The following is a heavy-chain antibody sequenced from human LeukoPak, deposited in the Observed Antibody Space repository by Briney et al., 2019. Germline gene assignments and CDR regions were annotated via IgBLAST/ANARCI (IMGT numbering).Heavy chain of an antibody. Sequence: GASVKVSCKASGYTFTSYDINWVRQATGQGLEWMGWMNPNSGNTGYAQKFQGRVTMTRNTSISTAYMELSSLRSEDTAVYYCAREVATDYYYYYGMDVWGQGTTVTVSS. CDR2: MNPNSGNT. CDR3: AREVATDYYYYYGMDV. J-gene: IGHJ6*02. V-gene: IGHV1-8*01. D-gene: IGHD5-12*01. CDR1: GYTFTSYD.